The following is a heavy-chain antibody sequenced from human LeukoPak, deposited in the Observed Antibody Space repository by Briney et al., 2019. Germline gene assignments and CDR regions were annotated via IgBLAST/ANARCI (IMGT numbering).Heavy chain of an antibody. CDR1: GFTVSDNY. V-gene: IGHV3-53*01. CDR2: IYSGGTT. CDR3: SWDHTGKEDI. J-gene: IGHJ3*02. D-gene: IGHD2-8*02. Sequence: PGGSLRLSCAASGFTVSDNYLSWVRQAPGKGLEWVSLIYSGGTTVYADSVKGRFTISRDNAKNTLYLQMNSLRADDTAVYYCSWDHTGKEDIWGQGTMVTVSS.